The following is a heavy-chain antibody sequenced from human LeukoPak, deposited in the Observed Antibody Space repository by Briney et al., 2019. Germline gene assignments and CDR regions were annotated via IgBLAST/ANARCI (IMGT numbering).Heavy chain of an antibody. V-gene: IGHV1-18*01. D-gene: IGHD3-9*01. CDR2: ISAYNGNT. J-gene: IGHJ4*02. CDR1: GYTFTSYG. CDR3: ARGSRLSYDILTGYHH. Sequence: ASVKVSCKASGYTFTSYGISWVRQAPGQGLEWMGWISAYNGNTNYAQKLQGRVTMTTDTSTSTAYMELRSLRSDGTAVYYCARGSRLSYDILTGYHHWGQGTLVTVSS.